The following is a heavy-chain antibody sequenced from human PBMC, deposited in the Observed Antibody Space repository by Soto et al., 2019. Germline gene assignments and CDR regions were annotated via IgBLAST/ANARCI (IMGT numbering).Heavy chain of an antibody. Sequence: PSETLSLTCTVSGGSISSYYWSWIRQPPGKGLEWIGYIYYSGSTNYNPSLKSRVTISVDTSKNQFSLKLSSVTAADTAVYYCARSFIAARPVGYFDYWGQGTLVNVSS. V-gene: IGHV4-59*01. CDR3: ARSFIAARPVGYFDY. CDR1: GGSISSYY. J-gene: IGHJ4*02. CDR2: IYYSGST. D-gene: IGHD6-6*01.